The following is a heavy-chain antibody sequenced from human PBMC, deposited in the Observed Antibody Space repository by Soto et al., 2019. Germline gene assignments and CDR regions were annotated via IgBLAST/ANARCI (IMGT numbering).Heavy chain of an antibody. Sequence: SETLSLTCTVSGGSISSGDYYWSWIRQPPGKGLEWIGYIYYSGSTYYNPSLKSRVTISVDTSKNQFSLKLSSVTAADTAVYYCARGAIVGATRISSSSWWFDPWGQGTLVTVSS. CDR2: IYYSGST. CDR3: ARGAIVGATRISSSSWWFDP. CDR1: GGSISSGDYY. J-gene: IGHJ5*02. V-gene: IGHV4-30-4*01. D-gene: IGHD1-26*01.